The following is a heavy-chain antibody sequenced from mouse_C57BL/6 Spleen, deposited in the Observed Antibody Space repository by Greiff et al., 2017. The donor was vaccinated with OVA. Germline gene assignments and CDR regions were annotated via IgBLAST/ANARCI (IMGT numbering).Heavy chain of an antibody. J-gene: IGHJ2*01. CDR2: INPNNGGT. CDR3: ARSYYSKVYFDY. D-gene: IGHD2-5*01. CDR1: GYTFTDYN. Sequence: EVQLQQSGPELVKPGASVKMSCKASGYTFTDYNMHWVKRSHGKSLEWIGYINPNNGGTSYNQKFKGKATLTVNKSSSTAYMELRSLTSEDSAVYYCARSYYSKVYFDYWGQGTTLTVSS. V-gene: IGHV1-22*01.